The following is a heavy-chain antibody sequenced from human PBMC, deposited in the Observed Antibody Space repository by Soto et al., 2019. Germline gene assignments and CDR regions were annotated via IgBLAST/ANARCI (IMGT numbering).Heavy chain of an antibody. V-gene: IGHV3-11*01. CDR1: GFTFCDYY. J-gene: IGHJ1*01. CDR3: ARGGYCSSTSCYPQYFQH. D-gene: IGHD2-2*01. Sequence: QVQLVESGGGLVKPGGSLRLSCAASGFTFCDYYMSWIRQAPGKGLEWISYISSSGTTIYYADSVKGRFTISRDNAKNSLYLQMNSLRAEDTAVYYCARGGYCSSTSCYPQYFQHWGQGTLVTVSS. CDR2: ISSSGTTI.